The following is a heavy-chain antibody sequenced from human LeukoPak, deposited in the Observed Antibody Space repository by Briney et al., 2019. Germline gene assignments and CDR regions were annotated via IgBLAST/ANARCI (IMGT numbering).Heavy chain of an antibody. CDR3: ARGGGLDV. J-gene: IGHJ6*02. Sequence: GGSLRLSCAASGFTFSSYTMNWARQAPGKGLEWVASINHNGNVNYYVDSVKGRFTISRDNAKNSLYLQMSNLRAEDTAVYFCARGGGLDVWGQGATVTVSS. CDR2: INHNGNVN. D-gene: IGHD3-16*01. V-gene: IGHV3-7*03. CDR1: GFTFSSYT.